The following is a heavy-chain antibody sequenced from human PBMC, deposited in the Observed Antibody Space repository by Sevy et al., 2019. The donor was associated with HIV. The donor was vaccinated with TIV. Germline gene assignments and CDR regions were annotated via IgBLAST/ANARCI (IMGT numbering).Heavy chain of an antibody. J-gene: IGHJ6*02. D-gene: IGHD4-17*01. CDR3: ARDNSPSVTTAPMYYYYGLDV. Sequence: GGSLRLSCAASGFIFRNYAMHWVRQAPGKGLEWVAIISYDGSNKHYADSVKGRFTISRENSKNTLNLQMNSLRPDDTALYYCARDNSPSVTTAPMYYYYGLDVWGQGTAVTVSS. CDR1: GFIFRNYA. V-gene: IGHV3-30-3*01. CDR2: ISYDGSNK.